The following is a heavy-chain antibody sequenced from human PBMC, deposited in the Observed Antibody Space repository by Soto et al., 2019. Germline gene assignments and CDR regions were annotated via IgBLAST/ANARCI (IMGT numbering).Heavy chain of an antibody. D-gene: IGHD6-13*01. CDR3: AIDIAEAGTCRDY. CDR2: ISAYNGNT. CDR1: GYTFTIYG. V-gene: IGHV1-18*04. J-gene: IGHJ4*01. Sequence: QVQLVQSGAEVKKPGASVKVSCKASGYTFTIYGISWVRQAPGQGLEWMGWISAYNGNTNYAQKLQGRATMTTDTSSSTAYMELWSLSFDDTAVYYCAIDIAEAGTCRDYWGHGTLVTVSS.